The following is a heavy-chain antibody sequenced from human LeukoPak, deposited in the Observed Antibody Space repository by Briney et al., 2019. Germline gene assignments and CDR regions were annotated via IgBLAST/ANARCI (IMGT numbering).Heavy chain of an antibody. CDR1: GGSFSGYY. J-gene: IGHJ6*04. D-gene: IGHD3-10*01. CDR3: ARAGVTMVRGRDGMDV. V-gene: IGHV4-34*01. Sequence: SETVSLTCAVYGGSFSGYYWSWIRQPPGKGLEWIGEINHSGSTNYNPSLKSRVTISVDTSKNQFSLKLSSVTAADTAVYYCARAGVTMVRGRDGMDVWGKGTTVTVSS. CDR2: INHSGST.